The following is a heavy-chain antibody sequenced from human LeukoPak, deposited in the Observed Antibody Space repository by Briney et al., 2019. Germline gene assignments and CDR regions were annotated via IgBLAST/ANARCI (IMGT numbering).Heavy chain of an antibody. V-gene: IGHV3-23*01. J-gene: IGHJ4*02. CDR1: GFTFSNYA. CDR3: AKINEAIN. D-gene: IGHD1-1*01. CDR2: ISVSGDST. Sequence: GGSLRLSCAASGFTFSNYAMTWVRQAPGKGLEWVSGISVSGDSTYYADSVKGRFTISRDNSKNTLYLQMNSLRAEDTAVYYCAKINEAINWGQGTLVTVSS.